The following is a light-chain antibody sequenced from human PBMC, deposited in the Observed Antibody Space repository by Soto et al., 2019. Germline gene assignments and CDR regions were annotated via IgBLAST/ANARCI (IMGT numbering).Light chain of an antibody. CDR2: ENN. J-gene: IGLJ1*01. V-gene: IGLV1-51*02. CDR3: GTWDSSLSAHYV. CDR1: SSNIGNNY. Sequence: QSVLTQPPSVSAAPGQKVTISCSGRSSNIGNNYVSWYQQLPGTAPKLLIYENNKRPSGIPDRFSGSKSGTSATLGITGLQTGDEADYYCGTWDSSLSAHYVFGTGTKLTVL.